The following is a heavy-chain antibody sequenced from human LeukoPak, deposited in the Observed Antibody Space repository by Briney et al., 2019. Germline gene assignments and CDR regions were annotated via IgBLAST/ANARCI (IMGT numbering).Heavy chain of an antibody. V-gene: IGHV1-69*04. CDR2: IIPILGIA. CDR1: GGTFSSYA. Sequence: SVKVSCKASGGTFSSYAISWVRQAPGQGLEWMGRIIPILGIANYAQKFQDRVTITADKSTSTAYMELSSLRSEDTAVYYCASYSSSSRDAFHIWGQGTLVTVSS. CDR3: ASYSSSSRDAFHI. J-gene: IGHJ3*02. D-gene: IGHD6-6*01.